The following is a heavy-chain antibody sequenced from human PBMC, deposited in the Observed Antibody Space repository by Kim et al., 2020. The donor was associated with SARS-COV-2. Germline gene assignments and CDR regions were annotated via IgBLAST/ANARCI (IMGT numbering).Heavy chain of an antibody. J-gene: IGHJ4*02. CDR3: AREEHIVVVTPVYYFDY. CDR2: ISYDGSNK. Sequence: GGSLRLSCAASGFTFSSYGMHWVRQAPGKGLEWVAVISYDGSNKYYADSVKGRFTISRDNSKNTLYLQMNSLRAEDTAVYYCAREEHIVVVTPVYYFDYWGQGTLVTVSS. D-gene: IGHD2-21*02. CDR1: GFTFSSYG. V-gene: IGHV3-33*05.